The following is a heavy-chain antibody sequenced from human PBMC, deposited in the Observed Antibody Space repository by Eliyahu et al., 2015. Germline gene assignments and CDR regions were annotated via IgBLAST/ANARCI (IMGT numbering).Heavy chain of an antibody. V-gene: IGHV3-48*02. J-gene: IGHJ3*01. Sequence: EVQLVESGGGLAQPGGSLXXSCAASGFTFGSYSLNWVRQAPGKGLEWVSYIRGSGSPIYYADSVEGRFTISRDNAKNSLYLQMNSLRDEDTAVYYCVRDHLYAFDFWGQGTVVTVSS. CDR3: VRDHLYAFDF. CDR2: IRGSGSPI. CDR1: GFTFGSYS. D-gene: IGHD3-3*02.